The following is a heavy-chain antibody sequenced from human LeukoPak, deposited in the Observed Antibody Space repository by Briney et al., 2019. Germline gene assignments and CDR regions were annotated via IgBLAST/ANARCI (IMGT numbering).Heavy chain of an antibody. D-gene: IGHD3-22*01. CDR3: VRLSNYYDSSGYYYAFDY. J-gene: IGHJ4*02. CDR2: IYSSGST. Sequence: SETLSLTCTVSGGSISNYYWSWIRQPAGKGLKWIGRIYSSGSTNYNPSLKSRVSISVDKSKNQFSLKLSSVTAADTAVYYRVRLSNYYDSSGYYYAFDYWGQGTLVTVSS. CDR1: GGSISNYY. V-gene: IGHV4-4*07.